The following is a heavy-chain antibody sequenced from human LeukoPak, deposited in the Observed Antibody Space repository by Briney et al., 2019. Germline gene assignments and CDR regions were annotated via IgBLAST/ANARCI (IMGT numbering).Heavy chain of an antibody. V-gene: IGHV3-21*01. J-gene: IGHJ3*02. CDR2: ISSSSSYI. Sequence: GGSLRPSCAASGFTFSSYSMNWVRQAPGKGLEWVSSISSSSSYIYYADSVKGRFTISRDNAKNSLYLQMNSLRAEDTAVYYCARVRGYSYGYLGTSPFDIWGQGTMVTVSS. CDR1: GFTFSSYS. D-gene: IGHD5-18*01. CDR3: ARVRGYSYGYLGTSPFDI.